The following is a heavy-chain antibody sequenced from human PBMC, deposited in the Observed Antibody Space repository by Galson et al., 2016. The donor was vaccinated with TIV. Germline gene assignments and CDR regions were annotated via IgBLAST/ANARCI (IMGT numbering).Heavy chain of an antibody. CDR3: AKDALEWTVRGQLVN. CDR2: ITGSGAYT. D-gene: IGHD3-10*01. Sequence: SLRLSCAASGFTFSSYAMTWVRQAPGKGLEWVSGITGSGAYTYYGDSVKGRFTISRDNPKNTLYLHMNDLRGDDTAIYFCAKDALEWTVRGQLVNWGQGTRVTVSS. V-gene: IGHV3-23*01. CDR1: GFTFSSYA. J-gene: IGHJ1*01.